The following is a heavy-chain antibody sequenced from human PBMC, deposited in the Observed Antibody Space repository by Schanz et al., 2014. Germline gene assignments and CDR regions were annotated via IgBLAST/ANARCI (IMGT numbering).Heavy chain of an antibody. CDR2: IDATGST. D-gene: IGHD6-13*01. CDR3: ARVGQGAVATGSNTFYYYVMDV. V-gene: IGHV4-39*07. J-gene: IGHJ6*02. CDR1: GGSISSSTYY. Sequence: QLQLQESGPGLVIPSETLSLTCTVSGGSISSSTYYWGWIRQPPGKGPEWIGTIDATGSTYYTPSLRGRLTMSVDTSKSQLSVQLTSVTAADTGVYYCARVGQGAVATGSNTFYYYVMDVWGQGTTVTVSS.